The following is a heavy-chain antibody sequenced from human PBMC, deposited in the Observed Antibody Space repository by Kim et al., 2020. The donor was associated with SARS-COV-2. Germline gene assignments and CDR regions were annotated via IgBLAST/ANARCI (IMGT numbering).Heavy chain of an antibody. Sequence: SETLSLTCTVSGGSISSYYWSWIRQPPGKGLEWIGYIYYSGSTNYNPSLKSRVTISVDTSKNQFSLKLSSVTAADTAVYYCAREFEDTTDAFDIWGQGTMVTVSS. J-gene: IGHJ3*02. CDR1: GGSISSYY. V-gene: IGHV4-59*01. CDR2: IYYSGST. D-gene: IGHD1-26*01. CDR3: AREFEDTTDAFDI.